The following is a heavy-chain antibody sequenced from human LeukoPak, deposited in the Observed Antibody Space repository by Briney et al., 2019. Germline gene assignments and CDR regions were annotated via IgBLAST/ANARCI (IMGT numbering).Heavy chain of an antibody. D-gene: IGHD2-2*01. V-gene: IGHV3-23*01. CDR3: ARAPNGVYCTSSSCHLDY. CDR2: IGGSAGGT. CDR1: GFSFSTDA. Sequence: GGSLRLSCAASGFSFSTDAMSWVRQAPGKGLEWVSAIGGSAGGTYYADSVKGRFTISRDNSKNTLYLQMNSLRAEDTAVYYCARAPNGVYCTSSSCHLDYWGQGTLVTVSS. J-gene: IGHJ4*02.